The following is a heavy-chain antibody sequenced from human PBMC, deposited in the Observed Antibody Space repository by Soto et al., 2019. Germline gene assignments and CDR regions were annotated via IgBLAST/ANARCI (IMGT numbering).Heavy chain of an antibody. CDR3: VRDRYSSSGWFDP. CDR2: LSGSGSKI. Sequence: GGFQRPRGEASRFTFGNYAENWVRQSPGKGLEWVSVLSGSGSKIYYADSVKGRFTISRDNSKNMVFLQMNSLRAEDTAVYYCVRDRYSSSGWFDPWGQGTQVTRSS. D-gene: IGHD3-10*01. CDR1: RFTFGNYA. V-gene: IGHV3-23*01. J-gene: IGHJ5*02.